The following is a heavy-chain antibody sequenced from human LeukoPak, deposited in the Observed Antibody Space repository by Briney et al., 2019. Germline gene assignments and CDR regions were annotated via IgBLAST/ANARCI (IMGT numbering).Heavy chain of an antibody. Sequence: ASVKVSCKASGYTFTGYYRHWVRQAPGQGLEWMGWINPNSGGTNYAQKFQGRVTMTRDTSISTAYMELSRLRSDDTAVYYCARAQVVPAAHARYYYYGMDVWGQGTTVTVSS. V-gene: IGHV1-2*02. CDR3: ARAQVVPAAHARYYYYGMDV. J-gene: IGHJ6*02. D-gene: IGHD2-2*01. CDR2: INPNSGGT. CDR1: GYTFTGYY.